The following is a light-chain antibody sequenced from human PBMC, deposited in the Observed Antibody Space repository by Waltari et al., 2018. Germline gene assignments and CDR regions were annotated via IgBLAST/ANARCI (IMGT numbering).Light chain of an antibody. CDR2: WAS. CDR3: QQYYRTPQT. Sequence: DIVMTQSPDSLAVSLGERATINCKSSQSVLYSSNNKNYLAWYQQKPGQPPKLLIYWASTRESGVPHRFSGSGSGTDFTLTINSLQAEDVAVYYCQQYYRTPQTFGQGTKVEIK. V-gene: IGKV4-1*01. J-gene: IGKJ1*01. CDR1: QSVLYSSNNKNY.